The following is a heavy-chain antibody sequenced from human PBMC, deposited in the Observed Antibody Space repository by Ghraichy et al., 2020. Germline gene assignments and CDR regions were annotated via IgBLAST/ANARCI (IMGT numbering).Heavy chain of an antibody. Sequence: GSLRLSCTVSGGSISSYYWSWIRQPPGKGLEWIGYIYYSGSTNYNPSLKSRVTISVDTSKNQFSLKLSSVTAADTAVYYCARDFSPYSNYYYGMDVWGQGTTVTVSS. CDR2: IYYSGST. CDR1: GGSISSYY. D-gene: IGHD2-15*01. V-gene: IGHV4-59*01. J-gene: IGHJ6*02. CDR3: ARDFSPYSNYYYGMDV.